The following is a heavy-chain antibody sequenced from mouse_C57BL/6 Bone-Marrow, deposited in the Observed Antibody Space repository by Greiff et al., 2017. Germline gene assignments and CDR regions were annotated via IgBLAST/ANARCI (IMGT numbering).Heavy chain of an antibody. D-gene: IGHD1-1*01. CDR2: IDPSDSET. CDR3: ARELRYSFYYFDY. V-gene: IGHV1-52*01. CDR1: GYTFTSYW. Sequence: QVQLQQPGAELVRPGSSVKLSCKASGYTFTSYWMHWVKQRPIQGLEWIGNIDPSDSETHYNQKFKDKVTLTVDNSSSTAYMQLSSLTSEDSAVYYCARELRYSFYYFDYWGQGTTLTVSS. J-gene: IGHJ2*01.